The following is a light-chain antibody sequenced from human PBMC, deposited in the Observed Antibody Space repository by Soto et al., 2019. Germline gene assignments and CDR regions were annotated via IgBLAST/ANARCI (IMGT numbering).Light chain of an antibody. J-gene: IGKJ5*01. CDR1: QVISTS. CDR2: AAS. Sequence: IQLTQSPSFLSPSIGESVTIPCRASQVISTSLAWYQVKPGTAPKLLIYAASTLESGVPSRFSATVSGTEFSLTITSLQPEDFATYYCQQLFDSPITFGQGTRLEL. CDR3: QQLFDSPIT. V-gene: IGKV1-9*01.